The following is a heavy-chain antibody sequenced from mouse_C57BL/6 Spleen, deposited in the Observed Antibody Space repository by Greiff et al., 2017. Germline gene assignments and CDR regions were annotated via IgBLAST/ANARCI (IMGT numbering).Heavy chain of an antibody. CDR1: GFSLTSYG. J-gene: IGHJ3*01. D-gene: IGHD4-1*01. V-gene: IGHV2-6*01. CDR2: IWGVGST. Sequence: VQLQESGPGLVAPSQSLSITCTVSGFSLTSYGVDWVRQSPGKGLEWLGVIWGVGSTNYNSALKSRLSISEDNSKSQVFLKMNSLQTDDTAMYYCATLSGTWAYWGQGTLVTVSA. CDR3: ATLSGTWAY.